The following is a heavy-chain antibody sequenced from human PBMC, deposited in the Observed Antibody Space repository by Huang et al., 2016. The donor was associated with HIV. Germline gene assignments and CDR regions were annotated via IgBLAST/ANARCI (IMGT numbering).Heavy chain of an antibody. V-gene: IGHV3-53*01. CDR3: AKEGDTGAALGY. D-gene: IGHD2-8*02. Sequence: EVQLVESGGGLIQPGGSLRLSCAASGFTVSTNYMTWVRQAPGKGREWVSLSYSGGTTYYADSVNGRFTISRDDSENTLYLHMTSLRAGDTAVYYCAKEGDTGAALGYWGQGTLVTVS. J-gene: IGHJ4*02. CDR2: SYSGGTT. CDR1: GFTVSTNY.